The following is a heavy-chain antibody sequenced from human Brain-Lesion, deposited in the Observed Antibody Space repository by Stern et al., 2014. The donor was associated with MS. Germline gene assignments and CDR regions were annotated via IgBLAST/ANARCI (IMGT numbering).Heavy chain of an antibody. D-gene: IGHD1-26*01. V-gene: IGHV4-39*01. CDR2: VYYTGST. J-gene: IGHJ4*02. CDR1: GGSITSSSYY. Sequence: QVQLVESGPGLVKPSETLSLTCTVSGGSITSSSYYWGWIRQPPGRGLEYIGNVYYTGSTFYDPSLKSRVTISVDTSKNAVALKLPSVTAADTAVYYCVRPDIMGTIWNWGQGTLVTVSS. CDR3: VRPDIMGTIWN.